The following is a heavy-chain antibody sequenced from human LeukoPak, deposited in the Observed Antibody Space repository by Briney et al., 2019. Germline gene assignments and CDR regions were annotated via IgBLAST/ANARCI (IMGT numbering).Heavy chain of an antibody. V-gene: IGHV1-69*05. CDR2: IIPIFGTA. D-gene: IGHD6-13*01. Sequence: SVKVSCKASGDTFTSYAISWVRQAPGQGLEWMGGIIPIFGTANYAQKLQGRVTITTDESTSTAYMELSSLRSDDTAVYYCARDLAASWFDPWGQGTLVTVSS. CDR1: GDTFTSYA. J-gene: IGHJ5*02. CDR3: ARDLAASWFDP.